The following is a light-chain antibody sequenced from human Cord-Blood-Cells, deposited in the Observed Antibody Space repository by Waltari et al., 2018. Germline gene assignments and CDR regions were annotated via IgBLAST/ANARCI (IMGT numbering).Light chain of an antibody. J-gene: IGLJ7*01. V-gene: IGLV6-57*01. CDR1: SGSIASNY. Sequence: NFMLTQPHSVSESPGKTVTISCTRSSGSIASNYLHGYQQRPGSSPTTVIYEDNQRPSGVPDRFSGSIDSSSNSASLTISGLKTEDEADYYCQSYDSSNHAVFGGGTQLTVL. CDR3: QSYDSSNHAV. CDR2: EDN.